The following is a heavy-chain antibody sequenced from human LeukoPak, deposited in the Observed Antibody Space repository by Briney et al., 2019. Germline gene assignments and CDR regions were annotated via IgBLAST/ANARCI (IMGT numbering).Heavy chain of an antibody. CDR3: ARESVGRGDFEY. Sequence: GGSLRLSCAASGFTFSDYYMNWIRQAPGKGLECVAYISSSGSTTYYADSVKGRFTISRDNANNSAYLQMNSLRADDTAVYYCARESVGRGDFEYWGQGILVTVSS. J-gene: IGHJ4*02. CDR2: ISSSGSTT. CDR1: GFTFSDYY. V-gene: IGHV3-11*04. D-gene: IGHD3-10*01.